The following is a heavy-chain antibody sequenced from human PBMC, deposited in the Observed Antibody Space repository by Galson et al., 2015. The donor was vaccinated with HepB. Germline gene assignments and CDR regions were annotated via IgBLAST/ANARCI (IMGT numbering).Heavy chain of an antibody. Sequence: QSGAEVKKPGESLKISCKGSGYSFTSYWIGWVRQMPGKGLEWMGIIYPGDSDTRYSPSFQGQVTISADKSISTAYLQWSSLKASDTAMYYCATLTYSGHRMDAFYIWGQGTMVTVSS. CDR1: GYSFTSYW. V-gene: IGHV5-51*01. J-gene: IGHJ3*02. D-gene: IGHD5-12*01. CDR2: IYPGDSDT. CDR3: ATLTYSGHRMDAFYI.